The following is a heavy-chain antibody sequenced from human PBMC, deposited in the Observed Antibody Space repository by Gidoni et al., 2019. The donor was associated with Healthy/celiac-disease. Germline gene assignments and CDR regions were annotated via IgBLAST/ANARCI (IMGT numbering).Heavy chain of an antibody. CDR1: GGSFSGYY. J-gene: IGHJ6*02. D-gene: IGHD6-13*01. CDR2: INHSGST. Sequence: VYGGSFSGYYWSWIRQPPGKGLEWIGEINHSGSTNYNPSLKSRVTISVDTSKNQFSLKLSSVTAADTAVYYCARAPGYSSMIYYYYYGMDVWGQGTTVTVSS. V-gene: IGHV4-34*01. CDR3: ARAPGYSSMIYYYYYGMDV.